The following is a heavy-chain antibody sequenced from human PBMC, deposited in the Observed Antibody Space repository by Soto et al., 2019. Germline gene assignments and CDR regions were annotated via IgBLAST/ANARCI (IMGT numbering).Heavy chain of an antibody. CDR1: GYAFSRYA. J-gene: IGHJ4*02. D-gene: IGHD4-17*01. V-gene: IGHV1-3*01. Sequence: QVQLVQSGAEVKKPGASVKVSCKASGYAFSRYAINWIRQAPGQGLEWLGWINAGSDGTKYSQNFQGRVTITRDTAASTVYLDLSSLRSDDTAVYYCARERGSTATFDYWGQGTLVTVSS. CDR2: INAGSDGT. CDR3: ARERGSTATFDY.